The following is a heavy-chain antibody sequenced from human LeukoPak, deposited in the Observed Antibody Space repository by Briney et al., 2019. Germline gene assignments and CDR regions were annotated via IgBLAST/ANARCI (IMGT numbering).Heavy chain of an antibody. Sequence: PSETLSLTCTVSGGSISRHYWSWIRQPPGKGLEWIGRFYRGDTHYNPSLQSRVTMSIDTSKNHVSLRLSSVTAADSAVYYCARGAVGHTPYYFEYWGQGTLVTVSS. D-gene: IGHD1-26*01. CDR3: ARGAVGHTPYYFEY. V-gene: IGHV4-4*07. J-gene: IGHJ4*02. CDR2: FYRGDT. CDR1: GGSISRHY.